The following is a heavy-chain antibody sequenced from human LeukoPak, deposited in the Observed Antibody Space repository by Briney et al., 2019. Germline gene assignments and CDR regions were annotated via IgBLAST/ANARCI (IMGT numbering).Heavy chain of an antibody. CDR1: GGSINSYY. Sequence: SETLSLTCTVSGGSINSYYWSWIRQPPGKGLEWIGSIYYSGRTNYNPSLKSRVTISVDTSKNQFSLKLSSVTAADTAVYYCARAPQPTSYGDYGKRYFDLWGRGTLVTVSS. D-gene: IGHD4-17*01. CDR3: ARAPQPTSYGDYGKRYFDL. J-gene: IGHJ2*01. CDR2: IYYSGRT. V-gene: IGHV4-59*01.